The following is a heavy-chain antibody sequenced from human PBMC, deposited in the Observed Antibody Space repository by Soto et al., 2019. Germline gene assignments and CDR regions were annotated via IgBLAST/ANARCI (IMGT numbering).Heavy chain of an antibody. CDR2: IYYSGST. D-gene: IGHD6-13*01. Sequence: QVQLQESGPGLVKPSETLSLTCTVSGGSVSSGSYYWSRIRQPPGKGLEWIGYIYYSGSTNYNPSLKSRVTISVDTSKNQFSLKLSSVTAADTAVYYCARAGSSSWGRINWFDPWGQGTLVTVSS. J-gene: IGHJ5*02. CDR3: ARAGSSSWGRINWFDP. CDR1: GGSVSSGSYY. V-gene: IGHV4-61*01.